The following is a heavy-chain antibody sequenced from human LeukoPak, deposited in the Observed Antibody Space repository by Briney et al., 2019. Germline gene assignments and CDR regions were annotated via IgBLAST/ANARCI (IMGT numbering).Heavy chain of an antibody. Sequence: ASETLSLTCTVSAGSMRSHYWSWIRQPPGKGLEWMGFIYYSGTTRYKPSLQSRVTISADTSKNQFSLKLTSVTAADTAVYYCARLLDNDSSGDHDTFDMWGQGTMVTVSS. CDR2: IYYSGTT. CDR3: ARLLDNDSSGDHDTFDM. CDR1: AGSMRSHY. D-gene: IGHD3-22*01. J-gene: IGHJ3*02. V-gene: IGHV4-59*11.